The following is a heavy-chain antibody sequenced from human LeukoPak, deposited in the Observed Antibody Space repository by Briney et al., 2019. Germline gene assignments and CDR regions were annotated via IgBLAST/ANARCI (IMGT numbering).Heavy chain of an antibody. D-gene: IGHD4/OR15-4a*01. CDR1: GFTFSRRE. CDR3: ASASQSGCALHVDQ. CDR2: LSYNAKTV. V-gene: IGHV3-48*03. J-gene: IGHJ4*02. Sequence: GGSLTLSCSASGFTFSRREMAWARQAPGKGLEWVSYLSYNAKTVLHADSVKGRFTISRDNAKNSLYLQMDSLRVEDTAFYFCASASQSGCALHVDQWGQGTLVTVSS.